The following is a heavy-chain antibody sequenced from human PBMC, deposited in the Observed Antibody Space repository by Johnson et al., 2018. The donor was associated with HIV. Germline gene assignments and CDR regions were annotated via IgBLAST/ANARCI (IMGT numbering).Heavy chain of an antibody. CDR3: AKDTMIREEDAFDI. CDR1: GFTFDDYA. J-gene: IGHJ3*02. V-gene: IGHV3-9*01. D-gene: IGHD3-22*01. Sequence: EVQLVESGGGLVQPGRSLRLSCAASGFTFDDYAMHWVRQAPGKGLEWVSGISWNSGSIGYADSVKGRFTISRDNAKNSLYLQMNSLRAEDRALYYCAKDTMIREEDAFDIWGQGTMVTVSS. CDR2: ISWNSGSI.